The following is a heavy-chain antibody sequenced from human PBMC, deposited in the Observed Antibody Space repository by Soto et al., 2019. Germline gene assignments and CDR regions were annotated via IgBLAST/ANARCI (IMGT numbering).Heavy chain of an antibody. D-gene: IGHD6-13*01. CDR1: GYTFTSYY. J-gene: IGHJ6*02. V-gene: IGHV1-46*01. CDR3: AKDRGRATAGEYYYYGMDV. Sequence: ASVKVSCKASGYTFTSYYIHWVRQAPGQGLDWMGIINPSGGSTDYAQKFQGRVAMTSDASTSTVYMELSSLRSEDTAVYYCAKDRGRATAGEYYYYGMDVWGQGTTVTVS. CDR2: INPSGGST.